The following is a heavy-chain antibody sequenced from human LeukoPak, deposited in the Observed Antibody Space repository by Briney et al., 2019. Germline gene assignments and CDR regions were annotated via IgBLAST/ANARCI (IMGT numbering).Heavy chain of an antibody. Sequence: SETLSLTCAVYSGSFSGYYWSWIRQPPGKGLEWIGEINHSGSTNYNPSLKSRVTISVDTSKNQFSLKLSSVTAADTAVYYCARVMKLTYSSSWYINWFDPWGQGTLVTVSS. D-gene: IGHD6-13*01. CDR1: SGSFSGYY. CDR2: INHSGST. J-gene: IGHJ5*02. CDR3: ARVMKLTYSSSWYINWFDP. V-gene: IGHV4-34*01.